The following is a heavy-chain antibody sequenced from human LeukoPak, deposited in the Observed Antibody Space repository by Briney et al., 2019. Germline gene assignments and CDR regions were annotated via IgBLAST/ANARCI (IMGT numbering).Heavy chain of an antibody. Sequence: PSQTLSLTCTVSDGSVSSGTYYWNWIRQPAGKGLEWIGRLYTSGSTNFNPSLKSRITISVDTSKNQFSLRLSSVTAADTALYYCARASKYDRSGYHFDYWGQGNLVTVSS. V-gene: IGHV4-61*02. J-gene: IGHJ4*02. CDR2: LYTSGST. CDR1: DGSVSSGTYY. CDR3: ARASKYDRSGYHFDY. D-gene: IGHD3-22*01.